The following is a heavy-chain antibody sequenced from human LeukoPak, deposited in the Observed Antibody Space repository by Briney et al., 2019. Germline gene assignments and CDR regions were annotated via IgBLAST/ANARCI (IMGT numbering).Heavy chain of an antibody. J-gene: IGHJ5*02. CDR2: IRFDGSNK. CDR1: GFTFSSYG. D-gene: IGHD5-24*01. CDR3: ARDNSVRDEAWWFNP. V-gene: IGHV3-30*02. Sequence: GGSLRLSCAASGFTFSSYGMHWVRQAPGKGLEWVAFIRFDGSNKYYADSVKGRFTISRDNSKNTLYLQMNSLRAEDTAVYYCARDNSVRDEAWWFNPWGQGTLVTVSS.